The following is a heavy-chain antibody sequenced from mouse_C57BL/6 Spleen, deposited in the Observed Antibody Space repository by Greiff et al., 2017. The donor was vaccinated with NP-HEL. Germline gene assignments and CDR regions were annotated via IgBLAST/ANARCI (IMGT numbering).Heavy chain of an antibody. CDR2: IYPGDGDT. V-gene: IGHV1-82*01. CDR1: GYAFSSSW. CDR3: ARELITTVVATDFDY. D-gene: IGHD1-1*01. Sequence: QVQLQQSGPELVKPGASVKISCKASGYAFSSSWMNWVKQRPGKGLEWIGRIYPGDGDTNYNGKFKGKATLTAAKSSSTAYMQLSSLPSEDSAVYFGARELITTVVATDFDYWGQGTTLTVSS. J-gene: IGHJ2*01.